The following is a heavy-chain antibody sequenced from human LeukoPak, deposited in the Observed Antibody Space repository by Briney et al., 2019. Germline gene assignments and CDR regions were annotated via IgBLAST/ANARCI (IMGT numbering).Heavy chain of an antibody. V-gene: IGHV4-59*12. CDR2: IYYSGST. D-gene: IGHD3-22*01. Sequence: SETLSLTCTVSGGSISSYYWSWIRQPPGKGLEWIGDIYYSGSTNYNPSLKSRVTISVDTSKNQFSLKLSSVTAADTAVYYCARGHGTYYYDSSGYYYFAYWGQGTLVTVSS. J-gene: IGHJ4*02. CDR1: GGSISSYY. CDR3: ARGHGTYYYDSSGYYYFAY.